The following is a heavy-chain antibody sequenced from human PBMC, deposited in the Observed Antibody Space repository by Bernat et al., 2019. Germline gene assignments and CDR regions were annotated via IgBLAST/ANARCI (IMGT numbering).Heavy chain of an antibody. V-gene: IGHV4-30-4*01. CDR3: AREVYGTGSYWG. CDR2: IYHSGST. D-gene: IGHD3-10*01. Sequence: QVQLQESGPGLVKPSQTLSLTCTVSGGSISSGDYYWSWIRQPPGQGLDWIGYIYHSGSTYYNPSLKSRVTISVDTSKNQFSLKLSSVTAADTAVYYWAREVYGTGSYWGWGQGTLVTVS. CDR1: GGSISSGDYY. J-gene: IGHJ4*02.